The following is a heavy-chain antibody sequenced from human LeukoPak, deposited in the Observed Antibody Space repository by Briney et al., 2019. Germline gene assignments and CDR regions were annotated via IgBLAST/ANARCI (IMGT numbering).Heavy chain of an antibody. J-gene: IGHJ5*02. Sequence: ASVKVSCKVSGYTLTELSMHWVRQAPGKGLEWMGGFDPEDGETIYAQKFQGRVTMTEDTSTDTAYRELSSLRSEDTAVYYCATGYSSSWYRWFDPWGQGTLVTVSS. D-gene: IGHD6-13*01. CDR1: GYTLTELS. CDR3: ATGYSSSWYRWFDP. CDR2: FDPEDGET. V-gene: IGHV1-24*01.